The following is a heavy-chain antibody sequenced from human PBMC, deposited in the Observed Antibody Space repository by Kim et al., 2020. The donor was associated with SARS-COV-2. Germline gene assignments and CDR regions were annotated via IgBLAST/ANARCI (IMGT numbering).Heavy chain of an antibody. D-gene: IGHD7-27*01. J-gene: IGHJ1*01. CDR3: ARDGEPAEYFQH. CDR2: IYYSGST. V-gene: IGHV4-59*01. Sequence: SETLSLTCTVSGGSISSYYWSWIRQPPGKGLEWIGYIYYSGSTNYNPSLKSRVTISVDTSKNQFSLKLSSVTAADTAVYYCARDGEPAEYFQHWGQGTL. CDR1: GGSISSYY.